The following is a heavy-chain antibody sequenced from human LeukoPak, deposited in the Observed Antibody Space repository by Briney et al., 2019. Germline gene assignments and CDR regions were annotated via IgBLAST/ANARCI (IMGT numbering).Heavy chain of an antibody. CDR3: ARGLGGYSSSSIYYYYYMDV. D-gene: IGHD6-6*01. V-gene: IGHV4-34*01. CDR2: INHSGST. J-gene: IGHJ6*03. Sequence: SETLSLTCAVYGGSFSGYYWSWIRQPPGKGREWIGEINHSGSTNYNPSLKSRVTISVDTSKNQFSLKLSSVTAADTAVYYCARGLGGYSSSSIYYYYYMDVWGKGTTVTVSS. CDR1: GGSFSGYY.